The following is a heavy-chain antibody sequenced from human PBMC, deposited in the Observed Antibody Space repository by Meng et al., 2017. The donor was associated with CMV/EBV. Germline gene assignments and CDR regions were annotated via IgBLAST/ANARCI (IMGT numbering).Heavy chain of an antibody. V-gene: IGHV1-46*01. J-gene: IGHJ5*02. CDR3: ARDKQQLGWFDP. Sequence: ASVKVSCKASGYTFTSYYMHWVRQAPGQGLEWMGMINPSGGSTSYAQQFQGRVTMPRDTSTSTVYMELSSLRSEDTAVYYCARDKQQLGWFDPWGQGTLVTVSS. CDR2: INPSGGST. CDR1: GYTFTSYY. D-gene: IGHD6-13*01.